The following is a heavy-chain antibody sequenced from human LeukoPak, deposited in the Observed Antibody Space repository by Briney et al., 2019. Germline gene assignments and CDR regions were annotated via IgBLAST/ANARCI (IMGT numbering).Heavy chain of an antibody. J-gene: IGHJ6*02. CDR2: ISSSSSYI. CDR3: ARVWDYYGMDV. D-gene: IGHD3-16*01. CDR1: GFTFSSYS. V-gene: IGHV3-21*01. Sequence: GGSLRLSCAAAGFTFSSYSMNWVRQAPGKGLEWVSSISSSSSYIYYADSVKGRFTISRDNAKNSLYLQMNSLRAEDTAVYYCARVWDYYGMDVWGQGTTVTVSS.